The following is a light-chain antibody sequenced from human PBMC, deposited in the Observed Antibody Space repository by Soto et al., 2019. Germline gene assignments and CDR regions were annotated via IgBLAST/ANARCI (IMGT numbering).Light chain of an antibody. CDR3: QQIYSAPLT. V-gene: IGKV1-39*01. Sequence: DIQMTRSPSFLSASVGDRFTITCRASQSITTYLYSYRQKPGKAPKLLIYAASSLQSVVPSRFSGSGSETEFTLSISSLQPEDFATYFCQQIYSAPLTFGGGTKVDIK. J-gene: IGKJ4*01. CDR2: AAS. CDR1: QSITTY.